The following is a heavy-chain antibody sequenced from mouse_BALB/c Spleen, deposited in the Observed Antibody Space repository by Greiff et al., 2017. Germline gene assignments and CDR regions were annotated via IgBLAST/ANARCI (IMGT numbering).Heavy chain of an antibody. CDR3: ARNLAMDY. Sequence: EVKVEESGGGLVQPGGSRKLSCAASGFTFSSFGMHWVRQAPEKGLEWVAYISSGSSTIYYADTVKGRFTISRDNPKNTLFLQMTSLRSEDTAMYYCARNLAMDYWGQGTSVTVSS. V-gene: IGHV5-17*02. J-gene: IGHJ4*01. CDR2: ISSGSSTI. CDR1: GFTFSSFG.